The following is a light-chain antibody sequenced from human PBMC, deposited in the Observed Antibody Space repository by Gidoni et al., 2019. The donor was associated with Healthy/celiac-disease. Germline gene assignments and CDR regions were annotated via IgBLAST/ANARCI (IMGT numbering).Light chain of an antibody. V-gene: IGKV3-11*01. Sequence: ETVFTQSPATLSLSPGERATLSCRASQSVSSYLAWYQQKPGQAPRLLIYDAANRATGIPARFSGSGSGTDFTLTISSLEPEDFAVYYCQQRSNWFLTFXGXTKVEIK. CDR2: DAA. CDR3: QQRSNWFLT. CDR1: QSVSSY. J-gene: IGKJ4*01.